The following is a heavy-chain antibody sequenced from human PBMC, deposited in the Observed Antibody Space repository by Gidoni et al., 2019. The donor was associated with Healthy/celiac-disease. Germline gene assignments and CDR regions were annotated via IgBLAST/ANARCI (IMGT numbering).Heavy chain of an antibody. J-gene: IGHJ6*02. CDR1: GFPFSSYS. Sequence: EVQLVESGGGLVKPGGSLRLSCAASGFPFSSYSMNWVRQAPGKGLEWVSSISSSSSYIYYADSVKGRFTISRDNAKNSLYLQMNSLRAEDTAVYYCARDPAAAAGPYYYGMDVWGQGTTVTVSS. CDR3: ARDPAAAAGPYYYGMDV. D-gene: IGHD6-13*01. CDR2: ISSSSSYI. V-gene: IGHV3-21*01.